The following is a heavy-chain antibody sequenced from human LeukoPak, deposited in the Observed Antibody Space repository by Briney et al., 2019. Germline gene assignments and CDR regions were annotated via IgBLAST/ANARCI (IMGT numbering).Heavy chain of an antibody. J-gene: IGHJ4*02. CDR3: TRGSLSGSSRDY. Sequence: ASVRVSCKASGYNFTGYNINWVRQAIGQGLEWMGWMNPSTGDTGYAQKFQGRVTMTRNTSVDTAFMELSGLGSEDTAVYYCTRGSLSGSSRDYWGQGTLVTVSS. CDR1: GYNFTGYN. D-gene: IGHD1-26*01. V-gene: IGHV1-8*01. CDR2: MNPSTGDT.